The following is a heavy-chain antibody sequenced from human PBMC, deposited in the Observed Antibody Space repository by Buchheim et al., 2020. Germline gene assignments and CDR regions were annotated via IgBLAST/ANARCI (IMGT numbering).Heavy chain of an antibody. D-gene: IGHD2-2*02. V-gene: IGHV4-34*01. J-gene: IGHJ4*02. Sequence: QVQLQQWGAGLLKPSETLSLTCAVYGGSFSGYYWSWIRQPPGKGLEWIGEINHSGSTNYNPSLKSRVTISVDTSKNPFSLKLSSVTAADTAVYYCARGPLQVGCSSTSCYSWAGTPIDYWGQGTL. CDR1: GGSFSGYY. CDR2: INHSGST. CDR3: ARGPLQVGCSSTSCYSWAGTPIDY.